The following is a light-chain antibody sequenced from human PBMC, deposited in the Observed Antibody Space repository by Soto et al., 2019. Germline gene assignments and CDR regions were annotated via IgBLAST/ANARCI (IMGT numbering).Light chain of an antibody. CDR1: QSISSY. CDR2: AAS. CDR3: QQGYSTPPLS. Sequence: DIQMTQSPSSLSASVGDRVTITCRASQSISSYLNWYQQKPGKAPKLLIYAASSLQSGVPSRFSGSGSGTDFTLTSSSLHPENFTTYYCQQGYSTPPLSFGGGTKVEIK. J-gene: IGKJ4*01. V-gene: IGKV1-39*01.